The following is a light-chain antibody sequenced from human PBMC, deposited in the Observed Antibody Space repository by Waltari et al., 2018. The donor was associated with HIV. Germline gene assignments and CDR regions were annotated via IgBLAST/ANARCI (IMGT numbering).Light chain of an antibody. CDR1: GSDLGGYNY. V-gene: IGLV2-14*03. Sequence: QSALTPPASVSGSPGQSTTTSCTGSGSDLGGYNYVSWYQHYPGKAPKLIIYDVSRRPSVVSNRFSGSKSGNTASLTISGLRAEDEADYSCSSYTSITLIFDGGTKLTVL. J-gene: IGLJ2*01. CDR2: DVS. CDR3: SSYTSITLI.